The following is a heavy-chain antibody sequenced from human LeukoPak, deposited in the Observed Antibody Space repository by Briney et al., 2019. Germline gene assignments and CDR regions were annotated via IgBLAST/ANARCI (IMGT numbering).Heavy chain of an antibody. D-gene: IGHD6-19*01. CDR1: GYTFTGYY. CDR3: ARSGYTSGWAFDF. V-gene: IGHV1-2*02. CDR2: INPNSGGT. J-gene: IGHJ3*01. Sequence: ASVKVSCKASGYTFTGYYMHWVRQAPGQGLEWMEWINPNSGGTNYAQKFQGRVTMTRDTSISTAYMELSRLRSDDTAVYYCARSGYTSGWAFDFWGQGTMVTVSS.